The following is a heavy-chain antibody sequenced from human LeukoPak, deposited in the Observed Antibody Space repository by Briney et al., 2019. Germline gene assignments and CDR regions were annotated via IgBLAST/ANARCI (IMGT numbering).Heavy chain of an antibody. J-gene: IGHJ4*02. D-gene: IGHD4-17*01. CDR3: AKRPSDYGDYVTYFDY. V-gene: IGHV3-30*18. Sequence: GGSLRLSCAASGFSFISYGMHWVRQAPGKGLEWVGVISDDGRNRKYADSVKGRFTISRDNSKDTLYLQMNSLRDEDTAVYYCAKRPSDYGDYVTYFDYWGQGTLVTVSS. CDR1: GFSFISYG. CDR2: ISDDGRNR.